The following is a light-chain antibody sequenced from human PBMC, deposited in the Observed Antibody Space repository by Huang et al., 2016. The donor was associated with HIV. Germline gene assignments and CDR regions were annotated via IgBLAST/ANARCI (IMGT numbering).Light chain of an antibody. CDR2: KVS. V-gene: IGKV2-24*01. CDR3: MQATQFPFT. Sequence: DIVMTQTPLSSPVTLGQSASISCRSRQSLVHSDGNTYLSWLHQRPGQPPRLRIYKVSYRCSGVPDRFSGSGAGTDFTLKINKVQPEDVGVYYCMQATQFPFTFGPGTELDLK. J-gene: IGKJ3*01. CDR1: QSLVHSDGNTY.